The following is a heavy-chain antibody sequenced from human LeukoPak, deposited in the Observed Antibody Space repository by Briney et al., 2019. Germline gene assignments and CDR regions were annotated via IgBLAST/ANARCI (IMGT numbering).Heavy chain of an antibody. J-gene: IGHJ4*02. D-gene: IGHD6-19*01. CDR2: SRNKAKSYTT. CDR1: GFTFSDHF. CDR3: VRVGSVAGSDYLDY. Sequence: GGSLRLSCVVSGFTFSDHFLDWVRQAPGKGLEWVGRSRNKAKSYTTEYAASVKGRFTISRDDSKNSLYLQVNSLKTEDTAVYYCVRVGSVAGSDYLDYWGQGTLVTVSS. V-gene: IGHV3-72*01.